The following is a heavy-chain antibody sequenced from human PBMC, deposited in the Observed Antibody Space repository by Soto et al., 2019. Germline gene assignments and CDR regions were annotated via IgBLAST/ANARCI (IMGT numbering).Heavy chain of an antibody. Sequence: GGSLRLSCAASGFTFSSYAMHWVRQAPGKGLEWVAVISYDGSNKYYADSVKGRFTISRDNSKNTLYLQMNSLRAEDTAVYYCATPTIRFLEWLPNDYWGQGTLVTVSS. D-gene: IGHD3-3*01. J-gene: IGHJ4*02. CDR2: ISYDGSNK. CDR1: GFTFSSYA. CDR3: ATPTIRFLEWLPNDY. V-gene: IGHV3-30-3*01.